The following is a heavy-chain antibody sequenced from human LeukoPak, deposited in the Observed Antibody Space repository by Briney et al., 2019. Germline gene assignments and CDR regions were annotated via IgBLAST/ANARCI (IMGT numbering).Heavy chain of an antibody. V-gene: IGHV1-69-2*01. CDR2: VDPEDGET. CDR3: ATVSSGRAYYYMDV. J-gene: IGHJ6*03. CDR1: GYTFTDYY. D-gene: IGHD3-10*01. Sequence: GASVKVSCKASGYTFTDYYMHWVQQAPGKGLEWMGRVDPEDGETIYAEKFQGRVTITADTSTDTAYMELSSLRSEDTAVYYCATVSSGRAYYYMDVWGKGTTVTVSS.